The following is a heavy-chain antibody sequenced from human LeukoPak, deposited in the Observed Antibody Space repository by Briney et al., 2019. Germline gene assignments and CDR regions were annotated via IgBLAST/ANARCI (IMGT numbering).Heavy chain of an antibody. J-gene: IGHJ4*02. V-gene: IGHV1-69*13. CDR2: IIPIFGTA. Sequence: ASVKVSCKASGGTFSSYAISWVRQAPGQGLEWMGGIIPIFGTANYAQKFQGRVTITADESTSTAYMELSSLRSEDTAVYYCARGYCSSTSCYFDYWGQGTLVTVSS. D-gene: IGHD2-2*01. CDR3: ARGYCSSTSCYFDY. CDR1: GGTFSSYA.